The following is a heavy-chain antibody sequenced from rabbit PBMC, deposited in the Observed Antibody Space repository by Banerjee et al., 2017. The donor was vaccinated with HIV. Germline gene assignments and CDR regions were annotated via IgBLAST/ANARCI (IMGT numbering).Heavy chain of an antibody. CDR1: GFDFSSNA. J-gene: IGHJ6*01. D-gene: IGHD1-1*01. Sequence: QSLEESGGDLVKPGASLTLTCTASGFDFSSNAMCWVRQAPGKGLEWIGCIDIGSGGSTYYATWAKGRFTISKTSSTTVTLQMTSLTAADTATYFCARSYVDGGGYHDLWGPGTLVTVS. CDR3: ARSYVDGGGYHDL. CDR2: IDIGSGGST. V-gene: IGHV1S40*01.